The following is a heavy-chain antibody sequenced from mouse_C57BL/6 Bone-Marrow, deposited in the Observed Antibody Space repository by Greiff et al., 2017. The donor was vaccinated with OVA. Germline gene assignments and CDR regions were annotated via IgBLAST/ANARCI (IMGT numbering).Heavy chain of an antibody. CDR2: INPGSGGT. D-gene: IGHD2-2*01. V-gene: IGHV1-54*01. CDR3: ARYGYDRGGFDY. Sequence: QVQLQQSGAELVRPGTSVKVSCKASGYAFTNYLIEWVKQRPGQGLEWIGVINPGSGGTNYNEKFKGKATLTADKSSSTAYMQLSSLTSEDSAVYFCARYGYDRGGFDYWGRGTTLTVSS. CDR1: GYAFTNYL. J-gene: IGHJ2*01.